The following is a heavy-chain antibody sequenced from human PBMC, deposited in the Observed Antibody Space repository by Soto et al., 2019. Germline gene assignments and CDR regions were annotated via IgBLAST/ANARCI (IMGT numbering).Heavy chain of an antibody. D-gene: IGHD1-20*01. Sequence: SQTLSLTCAISGDSVSSNSAAWNWIRQSPSRGLEWLGRTYYRSKWYNDYAVSVKSRITINPDTSKNQFSLQLNSVTPEDTAVYYCARDFRGLNGTGEGRYYYSGMDVWGQGTTVTVSS. CDR2: TYYRSKWYN. V-gene: IGHV6-1*01. J-gene: IGHJ6*02. CDR3: ARDFRGLNGTGEGRYYYSGMDV. CDR1: GDSVSSNSAA.